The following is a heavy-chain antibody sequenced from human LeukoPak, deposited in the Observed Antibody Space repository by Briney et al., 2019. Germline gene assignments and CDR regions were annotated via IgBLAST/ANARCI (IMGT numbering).Heavy chain of an antibody. CDR2: ISGSGGST. CDR1: GLTFSNCV. V-gene: IGHV3-23*01. D-gene: IGHD4-11*01. Sequence: PGGSLRLSCTTSGLTFSNCVMTWVRQAPGKGLEWVSAISGSGGSTYYADSVKGRFTISRDNSKNTLYLQMNSLRAEDTAVYYCAKDSHSNYEVSWGQGTLVTVSS. J-gene: IGHJ4*02. CDR3: AKDSHSNYEVS.